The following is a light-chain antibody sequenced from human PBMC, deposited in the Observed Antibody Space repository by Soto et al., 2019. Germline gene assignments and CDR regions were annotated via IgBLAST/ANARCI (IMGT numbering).Light chain of an antibody. CDR3: QQSYSTPIT. Sequence: DIQMTQSPYYLSASVADRVTITCRASLSIATYLSWYQQKPGKAPRLLIYAASTLQSGVPSRFSGSGSGTDFTLTISSLQPEDFATYYCQQSYSTPITFGQGTRLEIK. CDR1: LSIATY. CDR2: AAS. J-gene: IGKJ5*01. V-gene: IGKV1-39*01.